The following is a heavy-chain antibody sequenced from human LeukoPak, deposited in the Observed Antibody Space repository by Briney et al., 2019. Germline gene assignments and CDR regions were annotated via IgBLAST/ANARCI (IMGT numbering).Heavy chain of an antibody. Sequence: GESLKISCAASGLTFSRDWMHWVRQAPGKGLVWVSRINSDGTSTIYADSVKGRFTISRDNAKNTLYLQMNSLRAEDTAVYYCARMASGVTAYWGQGTQVTVSS. J-gene: IGHJ4*02. CDR3: ARMASGVTAY. CDR1: GLTFSRDW. D-gene: IGHD5-24*01. CDR2: INSDGTST. V-gene: IGHV3-74*01.